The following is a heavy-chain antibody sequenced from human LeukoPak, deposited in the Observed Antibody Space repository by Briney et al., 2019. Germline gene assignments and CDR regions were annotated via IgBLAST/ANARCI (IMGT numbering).Heavy chain of an antibody. CDR2: IYYSGST. J-gene: IGHJ4*02. V-gene: IGHV4-61*01. CDR3: ARGTWSSSIDY. D-gene: IGHD6-6*01. Sequence: SETLSLTCTVSGGSVSSGSYYWSWIRQPPGKGLEWIGYIYYSGSTNYNPSLKSRVTISVDTSKNQFSLKLSSVTAADTAVYYCARGTWSSSIDYWGQGTLVTVSS. CDR1: GGSVSSGSYY.